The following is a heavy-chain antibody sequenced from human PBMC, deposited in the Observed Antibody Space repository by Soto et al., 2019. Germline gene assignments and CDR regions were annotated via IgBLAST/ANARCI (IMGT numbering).Heavy chain of an antibody. D-gene: IGHD3-10*01. CDR3: ARVRAMVRGVTYYYYYGMDV. CDR1: GGTFSSYA. CDR2: IIPIFGTA. J-gene: IGHJ6*02. V-gene: IGHV1-69*13. Sequence: ASVKVSCKASGGTFSSYAISWVRQAPGQGLEWMGGIIPIFGTANYAQKFQGRVTITADESTSTAYMELSSLRSEDTAVYYCARVRAMVRGVTYYYYYGMDVWGQGTTVTVSS.